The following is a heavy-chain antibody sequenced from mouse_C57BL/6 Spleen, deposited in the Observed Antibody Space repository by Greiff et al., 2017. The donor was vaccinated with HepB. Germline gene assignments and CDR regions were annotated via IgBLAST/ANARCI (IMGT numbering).Heavy chain of an antibody. J-gene: IGHJ3*01. Sequence: QVQLQQPGAELVKPGASVKMSCKASGYTFTSYWITWVKQRPGQGLEWIGDIYPGSGSTNYNEKFKSKATLTVDTSSSTAYMQLSSLTSEDSSVYYCAGSWDDGYYDWFAYWGQGTLVTVSA. CDR3: AGSWDDGYYDWFAY. V-gene: IGHV1-55*01. D-gene: IGHD2-3*01. CDR1: GYTFTSYW. CDR2: IYPGSGST.